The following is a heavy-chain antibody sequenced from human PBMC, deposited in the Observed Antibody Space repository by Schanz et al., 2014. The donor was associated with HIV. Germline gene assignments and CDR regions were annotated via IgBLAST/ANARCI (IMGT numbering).Heavy chain of an antibody. D-gene: IGHD6-19*01. V-gene: IGHV1-8*02. Sequence: QVQLVQSGPEVKKPGASVRVSCETSGYTFSDYDINWVRQAPGQGLEWMGWVNPESGNTGMADTCLGRLSLTRFTSTGTAYMELDSLRAEDTAVYYCARGPVAVAYTESYGMDVWGQGTTVTVSS. CDR2: VNPESGNT. CDR3: ARGPVAVAYTESYGMDV. J-gene: IGHJ6*02. CDR1: GYTFSDYD.